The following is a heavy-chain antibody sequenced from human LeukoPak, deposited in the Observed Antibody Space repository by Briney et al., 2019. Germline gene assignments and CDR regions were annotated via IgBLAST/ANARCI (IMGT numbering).Heavy chain of an antibody. CDR2: ISYIGST. CDR3: ARDLVTVTKGFDI. Sequence: SETLSLTCAVSGDSFSSHYWTWIRQPPGKGLEWVGYISYIGSTHYNPSLKSRVTISIDTSKNQFSLKLSSATAADTAVYYCARDLVTVTKGFDIWGQGTMVSVSS. CDR1: GDSFSSHY. D-gene: IGHD4-17*01. V-gene: IGHV4-59*11. J-gene: IGHJ3*02.